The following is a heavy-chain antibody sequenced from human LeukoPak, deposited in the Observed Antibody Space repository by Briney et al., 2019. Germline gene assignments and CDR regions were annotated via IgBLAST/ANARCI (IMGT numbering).Heavy chain of an antibody. CDR3: ARDSSYYDSSGYPDY. V-gene: IGHV4-4*07. D-gene: IGHD3-22*01. CDR2: IYTSGST. Sequence: SETLSLTCTVSGGSISSYYWSWIRQPAGKGLEWIGRIYTSGSTNYNPSLKSRVTMSVDTSKNQFSLKLSSATAADTAVYYCARDSSYYDSSGYPDYWGQGTLVTVSS. CDR1: GGSISSYY. J-gene: IGHJ4*02.